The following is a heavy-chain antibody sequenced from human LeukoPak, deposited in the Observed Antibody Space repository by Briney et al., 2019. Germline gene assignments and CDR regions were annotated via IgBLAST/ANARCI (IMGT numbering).Heavy chain of an antibody. J-gene: IGHJ4*02. CDR1: GGSISTSYY. V-gene: IGHV4-59*01. CDR3: ARDYGGKFDY. D-gene: IGHD4-23*01. CDR2: IYYGGSS. Sequence: SETLSLTCTVSGGSISTSYYWSWIRPPPGKGLEWIGYIYYGGSSNYNPSLKSRVTISVDTSKNQFSLKLSSVTAADTAVYYCARDYGGKFDYWGQGTLVTVSS.